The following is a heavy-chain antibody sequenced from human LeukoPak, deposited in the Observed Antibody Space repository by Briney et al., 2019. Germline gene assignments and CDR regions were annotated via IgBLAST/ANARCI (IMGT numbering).Heavy chain of an antibody. J-gene: IGHJ4*02. CDR1: GFTFDDYA. CDR3: AKDMSTELDLDPFGY. CDR2: ISWNSGSI. D-gene: IGHD1-1*01. Sequence: GGSLRLSCAASGFTFDDYAMHWVRQAPGKGLEWVSGISWNSGSIGYADSAKGRFTISRDNAKNSLYLQMNSLRAEDTALYYCAKDMSTELDLDPFGYWGQGTLVTVSS. V-gene: IGHV3-9*01.